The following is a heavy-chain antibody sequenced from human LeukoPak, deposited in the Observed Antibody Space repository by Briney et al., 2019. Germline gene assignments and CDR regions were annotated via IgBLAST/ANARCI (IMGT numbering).Heavy chain of an antibody. Sequence: PSETLSLTCTVSGGSISSSSYYWGWIRQPPGKGLEWIGGIYYSGSTYYNPSLKSRVTISVDTSKNQFSLKLSSVTAADTAVYYCARPEGSGWYNWFDPWGQGTLVTVSS. J-gene: IGHJ5*02. D-gene: IGHD6-19*01. CDR1: GGSISSSSYY. CDR2: IYYSGST. CDR3: ARPEGSGWYNWFDP. V-gene: IGHV4-39*01.